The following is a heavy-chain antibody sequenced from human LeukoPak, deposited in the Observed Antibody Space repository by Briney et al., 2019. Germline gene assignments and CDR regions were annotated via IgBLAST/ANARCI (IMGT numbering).Heavy chain of an antibody. J-gene: IGHJ4*02. CDR1: GFNFSDYS. Sequence: GGSLRLSCAASGFNFSDYSMTWVRQAPGKGLEWVSSISTTSSYIYYADSVKGRFTISRDNAKNSLYLQMNSLRAEDTAVYYCARDVPDSGSYNFDYWGQGTLVTVSS. D-gene: IGHD1-26*01. V-gene: IGHV3-21*01. CDR2: ISTTSSYI. CDR3: ARDVPDSGSYNFDY.